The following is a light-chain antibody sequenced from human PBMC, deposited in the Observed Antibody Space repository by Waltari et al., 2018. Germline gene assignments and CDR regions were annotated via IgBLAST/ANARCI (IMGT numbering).Light chain of an antibody. J-gene: IGKJ2*02. V-gene: IGKV1-9*01. CDR2: GAS. Sequence: DIQLTQSPSFLSAAVGDRVTITCRASQGVSSYLAWYQQKPGKAPKVLIYGASTLQSGVPSRFSGSGSGTEFSLTIISLQPEDSATYYCQQLHSYPRTFGQGTKLEIK. CDR1: QGVSSY. CDR3: QQLHSYPRT.